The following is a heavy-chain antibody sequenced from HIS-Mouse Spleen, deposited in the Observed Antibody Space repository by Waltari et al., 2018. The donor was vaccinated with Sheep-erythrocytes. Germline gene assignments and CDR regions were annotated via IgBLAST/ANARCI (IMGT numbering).Heavy chain of an antibody. J-gene: IGHJ3*02. CDR3: ALSVDLAGAFDI. V-gene: IGHV4-34*01. Sequence: QVQLQQWGAGLLKPSETLSLTCAVYGGSFSGYYWSWIRQPPGKGLEWMGEINHSGSTNYNPSLKSRVTISLDTSKNQFALKLSSVTAADTAVYYCALSVDLAGAFDIWGQGTMVTVSS. D-gene: IGHD6-19*01. CDR2: INHSGST. CDR1: GGSFSGYY.